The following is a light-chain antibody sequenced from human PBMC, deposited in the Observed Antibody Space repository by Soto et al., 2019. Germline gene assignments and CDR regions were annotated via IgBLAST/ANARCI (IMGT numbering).Light chain of an antibody. Sequence: QSGLTQPASVSGSPGQSITISCTGTSSDVGGYNYVSWYQQHPGKAPKLMIYEVNNRPSEVSNRFSGSKSGNTASLTISGLQPEDEADYYCNSYTRRYPFFFGNGTKVAVL. CDR2: EVN. V-gene: IGLV2-14*01. CDR3: NSYTRRYPFF. CDR1: SSDVGGYNY. J-gene: IGLJ1*01.